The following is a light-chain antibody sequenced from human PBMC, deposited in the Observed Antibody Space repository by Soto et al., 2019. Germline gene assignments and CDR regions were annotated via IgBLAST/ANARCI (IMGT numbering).Light chain of an antibody. Sequence: SYELTQPPSVSVSPGQTARITCSGDALPKQYAYWYQQKPGQAPVLVIYKDSERPSGLPERFSGSSSGTTVTLTISGVQAEDDADYYCQSADSSGTDVVFGGGTKVTVL. CDR3: QSADSSGTDVV. CDR1: ALPKQY. V-gene: IGLV3-25*03. J-gene: IGLJ2*01. CDR2: KDS.